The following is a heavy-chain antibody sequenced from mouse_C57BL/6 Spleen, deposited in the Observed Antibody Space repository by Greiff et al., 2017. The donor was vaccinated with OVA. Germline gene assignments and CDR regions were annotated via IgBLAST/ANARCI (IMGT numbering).Heavy chain of an antibody. CDR3: AREGVLYAMEC. J-gene: IGHJ4*01. CDR2: IDPNSGGT. CDR1: GYTFTSYW. V-gene: IGHV1-72*01. Sequence: QVQLQQPGAELVKPGASVKLSCKASGYTFTSYWMHWVKQRPGRGLEWIGRIDPNSGGTKYNEKFKSKATLTVDKPASTAYMQLSGVTAEESGVDYCAREGVLYAMECWGQGTSVTVAA.